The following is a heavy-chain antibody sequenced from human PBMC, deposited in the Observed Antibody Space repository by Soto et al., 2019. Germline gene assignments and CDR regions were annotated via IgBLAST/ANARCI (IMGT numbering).Heavy chain of an antibody. D-gene: IGHD3-10*01. CDR1: GYSFTSYW. CDR2: IDPSDSYT. V-gene: IGHV5-10-1*01. J-gene: IGHJ6*02. Sequence: PGESLKISCNGSGYSFTSYWISWVRQMPGKGLEWMGRIDPSDSYTNYSPSFQGHVTISADKSISTAYLQWSSLKASDTAMYYCARTTMVRGVISVNYYGMDVWGQGTTVTVSS. CDR3: ARTTMVRGVISVNYYGMDV.